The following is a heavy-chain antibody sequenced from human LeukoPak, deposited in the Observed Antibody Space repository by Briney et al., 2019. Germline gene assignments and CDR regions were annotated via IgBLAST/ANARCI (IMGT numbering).Heavy chain of an antibody. CDR1: GYTFTSYG. J-gene: IGHJ5*02. CDR2: ISAYNGNT. V-gene: IGHV1-18*01. D-gene: IGHD4-11*01. Sequence: GASVTVSCKASGYTFTSYGISWVRQAPGQGLEWMGWISAYNGNTNYAQKLQGRVTMTTDTSTSTAYMELRSLRFDDTAVYYCARDKSRDYTFDPWGQGTLVTVSS. CDR3: ARDKSRDYTFDP.